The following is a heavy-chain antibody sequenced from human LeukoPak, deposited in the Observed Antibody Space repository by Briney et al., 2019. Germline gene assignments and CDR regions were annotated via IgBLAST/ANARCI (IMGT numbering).Heavy chain of an antibody. Sequence: GVSLRLSCAASGFTFSSYAMSWVRQAPGEGLEWVSAISGSGGSTYYADSVKGRFTISRDNSKNTLYLQMNSRRAEDTAVYYWAKEAFVGARGGFDYWGQGTLVTVSS. V-gene: IGHV3-23*01. CDR2: ISGSGGST. D-gene: IGHD1-26*01. J-gene: IGHJ4*02. CDR1: GFTFSSYA. CDR3: AKEAFVGARGGFDY.